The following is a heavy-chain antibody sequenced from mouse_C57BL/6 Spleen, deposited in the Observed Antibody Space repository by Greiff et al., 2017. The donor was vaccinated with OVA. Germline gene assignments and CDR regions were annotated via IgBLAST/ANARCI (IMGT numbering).Heavy chain of an antibody. Sequence: VQLQQSGPELVKPGASVKISCKASGYAFSGSWMNWVKQRPGKGLEWIGRIYPGDGDTNYNGKFKGKATLTADKSSSTAYMQLSSLTSEDSAVYFCARSFIATEDWYFDVWGTGTTVTVSS. D-gene: IGHD1-1*01. V-gene: IGHV1-82*01. CDR3: ARSFIATEDWYFDV. J-gene: IGHJ1*03. CDR2: IYPGDGDT. CDR1: GYAFSGSW.